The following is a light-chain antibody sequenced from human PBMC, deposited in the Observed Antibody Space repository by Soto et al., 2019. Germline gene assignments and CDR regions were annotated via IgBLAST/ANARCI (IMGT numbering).Light chain of an antibody. J-gene: IGLJ1*01. V-gene: IGLV2-23*01. CDR1: SSDVGSYNL. Sequence: QSVLTQPASVSGSPGQSITISCTGTSSDVGSYNLVSWYQQHPGKAPKLMIYEGSKRPSGVSNRFSGSKSGNTASLTISGLQVEDEADYYCCSYAGSSYVFGTGTKVTVL. CDR2: EGS. CDR3: CSYAGSSYV.